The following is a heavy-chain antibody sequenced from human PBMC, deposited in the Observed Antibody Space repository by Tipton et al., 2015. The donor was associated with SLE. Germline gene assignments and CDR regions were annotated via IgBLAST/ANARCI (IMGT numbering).Heavy chain of an antibody. CDR1: GYTFTGYY. Sequence: QLVQSGAEVKKPGASVKVSCKASGYTFTGYYMHWVRQAPGQGLEWMGRINPNSGGTNYAQKFQGRVTITADESTSTAYMELNSLRSEDTAVYYCATRRRRDGSQFDYWGQGTLVTVSS. D-gene: IGHD5-24*01. CDR3: ATRRRRDGSQFDY. CDR2: INPNSGGT. V-gene: IGHV1-2*06. J-gene: IGHJ4*02.